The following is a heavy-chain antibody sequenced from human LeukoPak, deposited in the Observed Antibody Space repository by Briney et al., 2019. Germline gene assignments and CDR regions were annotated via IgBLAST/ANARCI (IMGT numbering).Heavy chain of an antibody. CDR1: GFVFDDYA. CDR3: AAGDSALGFEY. V-gene: IGHV3-43*01. CDR2: ITWDGGST. D-gene: IGHD3-16*01. Sequence: GGSLRLSCAVSGFVFDDYALHWVRQAPGKGLEWVSLITWDGGSTHYSDSVRGRFTISRDNGKNSLYLQMDSLRTEDTAFYYCAAGDSALGFEYWGQGTLVSVST. J-gene: IGHJ4*02.